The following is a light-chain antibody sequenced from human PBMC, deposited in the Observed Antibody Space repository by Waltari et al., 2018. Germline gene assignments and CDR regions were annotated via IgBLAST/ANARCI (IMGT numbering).Light chain of an antibody. CDR2: AAS. Sequence: DIQMTQSPSSLSASVGDRVTITCRASQNINSLLNWYQQKPGRAPKLLIYAASSLHSGVPSRVSGSGSGTDYTLTISSLQPEDFATYYCQQSYSTWTSGQGTKVEIK. CDR3: QQSYSTWT. V-gene: IGKV1-39*01. J-gene: IGKJ1*01. CDR1: QNINSL.